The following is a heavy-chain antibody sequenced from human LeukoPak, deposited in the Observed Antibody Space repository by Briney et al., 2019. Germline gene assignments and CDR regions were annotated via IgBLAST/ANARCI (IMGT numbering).Heavy chain of an antibody. CDR2: TNHSGST. CDR1: GGSFSGYY. V-gene: IGHV4-34*01. CDR3: ARDHGRITMVRGVNVYPTPFDY. Sequence: PSETLSLTCAVYGGSFSGYYWSWIRQPPGKGLEWIGETNHSGSTNYNPSLKSRVTISVDTSKNQFSLKLSSVTAADTAVYYCARDHGRITMVRGVNVYPTPFDYWGQGTLVTVSS. J-gene: IGHJ4*02. D-gene: IGHD3-10*01.